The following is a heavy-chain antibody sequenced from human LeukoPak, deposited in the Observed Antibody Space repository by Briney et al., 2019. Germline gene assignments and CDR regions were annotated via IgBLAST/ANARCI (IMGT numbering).Heavy chain of an antibody. Sequence: ASETLSLTCTVSGGSISSSDYNWGWIRQPPGKGLEWIGTMGWSGVGPGSTYYNPSLKSRVTMSVDTSKNHFSLSLSSVTAADTAVYYCARLLVVGRFDNWGQGTLVTVSS. J-gene: IGHJ4*02. V-gene: IGHV4-39*07. CDR2: MGWSGVGPGST. D-gene: IGHD2-2*01. CDR1: GGSISSSDYN. CDR3: ARLLVVGRFDN.